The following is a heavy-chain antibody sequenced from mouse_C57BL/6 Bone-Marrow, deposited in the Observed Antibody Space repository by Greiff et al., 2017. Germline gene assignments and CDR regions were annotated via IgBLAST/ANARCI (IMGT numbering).Heavy chain of an antibody. J-gene: IGHJ4*01. D-gene: IGHD2-4*01. Sequence: EVQGVESGAELVRPGASVKLSCTASGFNIKDDYMHWVKQRPEQGLEWIGWIDPGNGDTEYASKFQGKATITADTSSNTSYLQLSSLTSEDTAVYYCTTYDYDGGYAMDYGGQGTSVTVSS. CDR1: GFNIKDDY. CDR2: IDPGNGDT. V-gene: IGHV14-4*01. CDR3: TTYDYDGGYAMDY.